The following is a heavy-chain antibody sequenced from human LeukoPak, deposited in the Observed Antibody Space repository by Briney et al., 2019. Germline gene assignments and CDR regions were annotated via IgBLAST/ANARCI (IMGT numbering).Heavy chain of an antibody. J-gene: IGHJ6*02. V-gene: IGHV1-2*02. CDR3: ARARSVRVRGVMHYGMDV. Sequence: ASVNVSCKASGYTFTGYYMHWVGQAPGQGVEGMGWINPNCCSTNYAQKFPVRVTMTRDTSISTAYMELSRLISDDTAVYYCARARSVRVRGVMHYGMDVWGQGTTVTVSS. CDR2: INPNCCST. CDR1: GYTFTGYY. D-gene: IGHD3-10*01.